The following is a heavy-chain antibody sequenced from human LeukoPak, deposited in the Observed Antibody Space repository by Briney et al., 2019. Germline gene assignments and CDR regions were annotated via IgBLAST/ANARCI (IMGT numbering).Heavy chain of an antibody. Sequence: PGGSLRLSCAASGFTFSSYSMNWVRQAPEKGLEWVSYISSSSSTIYYADSVKGRFTISRDNAKNSLYLQMNSLRAEDTAVYYCARKAGTGYYYYYMDVWGKGTTVTVSS. V-gene: IGHV3-48*01. D-gene: IGHD6-19*01. J-gene: IGHJ6*03. CDR3: ARKAGTGYYYYYMDV. CDR1: GFTFSSYS. CDR2: ISSSSSTI.